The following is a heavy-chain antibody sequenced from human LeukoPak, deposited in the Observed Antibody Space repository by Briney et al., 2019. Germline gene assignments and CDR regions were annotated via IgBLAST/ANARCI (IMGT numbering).Heavy chain of an antibody. CDR3: ARGVVVPAAMGADY. Sequence: SVKVSCKASGGTFSSYAISWVRQAPGQGLEWMGGIIPIFGTANCAQKFQGRVTITTDESTSTAYMELSSLRSEDTAVYYCARGVVVPAAMGADYWGQGTLVTVSS. J-gene: IGHJ4*02. D-gene: IGHD2-2*01. V-gene: IGHV1-69*05. CDR1: GGTFSSYA. CDR2: IIPIFGTA.